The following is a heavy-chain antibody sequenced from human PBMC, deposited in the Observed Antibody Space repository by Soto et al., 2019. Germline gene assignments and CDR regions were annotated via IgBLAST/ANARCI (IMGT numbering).Heavy chain of an antibody. CDR2: IIPIFGTA. CDR1: GGTFSSYA. V-gene: IGHV1-69*13. D-gene: IGHD6-13*01. Sequence: SVKVSCKASGGTFSSYAISGVRQAPGQGLEWMGGIIPIFGTANYAQKFQGRVTITADESTSTAYMELSSLRSEDTAVYYCARGYSSSWYEFDYWGQGTLVTVPS. CDR3: ARGYSSSWYEFDY. J-gene: IGHJ4*02.